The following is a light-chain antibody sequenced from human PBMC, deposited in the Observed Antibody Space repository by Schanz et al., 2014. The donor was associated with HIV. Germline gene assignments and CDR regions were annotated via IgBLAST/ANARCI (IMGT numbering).Light chain of an antibody. CDR3: SSYTETDTLL. CDR1: SSDVGGYNY. CDR2: DVS. Sequence: QSALTQSASVSGSPGQSITISCTGTSSDVGGYNYVAWYQQHPGKAPKLMIYDVSDRPSGVSSRFSASKSANTASLTISGLQPEDEAHYYCSSYTETDTLLFGGGTKLTVL. V-gene: IGLV2-14*03. J-gene: IGLJ2*01.